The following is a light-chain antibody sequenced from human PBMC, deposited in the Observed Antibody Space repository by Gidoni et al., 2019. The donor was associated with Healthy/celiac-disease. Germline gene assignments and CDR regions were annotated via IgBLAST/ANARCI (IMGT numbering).Light chain of an antibody. J-gene: IGKJ2*01. CDR2: GAS. CDR3: QQYGSSGVYT. CDR1: QSVSSSY. V-gene: IGKV3-20*01. Sequence: EIVLTQSPGTLSLSPGERATLSCRASQSVSSSYLAWYQQKPGPAPRLLIYGASSRATGIPDRFSGSGSGKDFTLTISRLEPEDFAVYYCQQYGSSGVYTFGQXTKLEIK.